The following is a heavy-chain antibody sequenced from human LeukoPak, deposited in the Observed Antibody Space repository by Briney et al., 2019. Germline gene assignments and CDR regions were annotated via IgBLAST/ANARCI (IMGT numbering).Heavy chain of an antibody. D-gene: IGHD2-2*01. J-gene: IGHJ6*04. V-gene: IGHV3-30*04. CDR3: ARAQGVNCSSTSCYEDYYYGMDV. CDR2: ISYDGSNK. CDR1: GFTFSSYA. Sequence: GGSLRLSCAASGFTFSSYAMHWVRQAPGKGLEWVAVISYDGSNKYYADSVKGRFTISRDNSKNTLYLQMNSLRAEDTAVYYCARAQGVNCSSTSCYEDYYYGMDVWGKGTTVTVSS.